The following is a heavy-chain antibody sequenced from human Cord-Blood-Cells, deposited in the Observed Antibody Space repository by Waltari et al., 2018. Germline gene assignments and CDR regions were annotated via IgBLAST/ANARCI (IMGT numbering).Heavy chain of an antibody. CDR2: IYSGGST. Sequence: EVQLVESGGGLIQPGGSLRLSCAASGFTVSSTYMSWLRQAPGKGLEWVSVIYSGGSTYYADSVKGRFTISRDKSKNTLYLQMDSLRAEDTAVYYCARVLYSSSWYTDYWGQGTLVTVSS. CDR3: ARVLYSSSWYTDY. D-gene: IGHD6-13*01. CDR1: GFTVSSTY. J-gene: IGHJ4*02. V-gene: IGHV3-53*01.